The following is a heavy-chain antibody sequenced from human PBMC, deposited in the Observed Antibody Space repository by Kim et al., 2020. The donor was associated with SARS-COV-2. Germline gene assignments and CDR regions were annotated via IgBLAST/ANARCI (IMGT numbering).Heavy chain of an antibody. D-gene: IGHD2-15*01. CDR1: GGSISSSSYY. J-gene: IGHJ4*02. CDR3: ARHIAAGLVKLYYFDY. Sequence: SETLSLTCTVSGGSISSSSYYWGWIRQPPGKGLEWIGSIYYSGSTYYNPSLKSRVTISVDTSKNQFSLKLSSVTAADTAVYYCARHIAAGLVKLYYFDYWGQGTLVTVSS. V-gene: IGHV4-39*01. CDR2: IYYSGST.